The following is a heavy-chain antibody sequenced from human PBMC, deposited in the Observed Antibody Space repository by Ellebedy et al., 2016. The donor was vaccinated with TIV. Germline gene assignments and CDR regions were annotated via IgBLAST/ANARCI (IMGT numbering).Heavy chain of an antibody. J-gene: IGHJ4*02. CDR2: IYGGDIS. CDR3: ARGRDGYYFDY. D-gene: IGHD5-24*01. Sequence: GESLKISCAASGFSVSGYYMNWLRRAPGKGLEWVSTIYGGDISYADSVRGRFTISRDGSDTTVSLQMNSLRPYDTAVYYCARGRDGYYFDYWGQGTLVTVSS. V-gene: IGHV3-53*01. CDR1: GFSVSGYY.